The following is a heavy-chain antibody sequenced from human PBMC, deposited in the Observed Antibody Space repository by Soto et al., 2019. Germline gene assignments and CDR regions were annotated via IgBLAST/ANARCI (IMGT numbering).Heavy chain of an antibody. J-gene: IGHJ4*02. Sequence: GGSLRLSCAASGFTFSSYSMNWVRQAPGKGLEWVSYISSSSSTIYYADSVKGRFTISRDNAKNSLYLQMNSLRDEDTAVYYCARTHIVVVPAAIYRRGYYFDYWGQGTLVTVSS. D-gene: IGHD2-2*02. CDR3: ARTHIVVVPAAIYRRGYYFDY. V-gene: IGHV3-48*02. CDR1: GFTFSSYS. CDR2: ISSSSSTI.